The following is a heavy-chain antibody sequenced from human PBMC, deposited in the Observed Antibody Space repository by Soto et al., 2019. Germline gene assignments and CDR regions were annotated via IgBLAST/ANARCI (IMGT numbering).Heavy chain of an antibody. Sequence: ASVKVSCKVSGYTLTELSMHWVRQAPGKGLEWMGGFDPEDGETIYAQKFQGRVTMTRDTSTNTAYMELSSLRSEDTAVYYCARAFYSSGWNWFDPWGQGTLVTVSS. CDR2: FDPEDGET. V-gene: IGHV1-24*01. CDR1: GYTLTELS. J-gene: IGHJ5*02. D-gene: IGHD6-19*01. CDR3: ARAFYSSGWNWFDP.